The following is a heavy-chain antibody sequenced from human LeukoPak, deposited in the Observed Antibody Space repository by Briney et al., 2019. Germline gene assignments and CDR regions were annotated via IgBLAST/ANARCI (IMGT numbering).Heavy chain of an antibody. CDR2: IRYDGSNK. V-gene: IGHV3-30*02. CDR1: GFTFSSYG. D-gene: IGHD2-15*01. J-gene: IGHJ4*02. Sequence: PGGSLRLSCAASGFTFSSYGMHWVRQAPGKGLEWVAFIRYDGSNKYYADSVKGRFTISRDNSKDTLYLQMNSLRAEDTAVYYCAKDQSVVGAAAFDYWGQGTLVTVSS. CDR3: AKDQSVVGAAAFDY.